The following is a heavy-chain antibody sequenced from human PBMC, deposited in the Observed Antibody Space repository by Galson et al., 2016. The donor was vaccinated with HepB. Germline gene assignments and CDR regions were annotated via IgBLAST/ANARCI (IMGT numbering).Heavy chain of an antibody. Sequence: CAISGDSVSSKKAAWNWFRQSPSRGLEWLGRTYYRSKWSNDYAISVKSRITIHPDTSKNQFSLQLNSVTPDDTAVYYCARSDGSSGLYDYWGQGTLVTVSS. CDR1: GDSVSSKKAA. CDR3: ARSDGSSGLYDY. V-gene: IGHV6-1*01. CDR2: TYYRSKWSN. D-gene: IGHD6-13*01. J-gene: IGHJ4*02.